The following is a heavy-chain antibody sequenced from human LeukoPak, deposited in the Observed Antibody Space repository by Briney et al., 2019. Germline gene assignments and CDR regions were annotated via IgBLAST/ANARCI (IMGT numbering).Heavy chain of an antibody. J-gene: IGHJ6*02. CDR3: ARKHYYYGMDI. CDR2: IYHSGST. V-gene: IGHV4-4*02. CDR1: GGSISSSNW. Sequence: SGTLSLTCAVSGGSISSSNWWSWVRQPPGKGLEWIGEIYHSGSTNYNPSLKSRVTTSVDKSKDQFSLKLSSVTAADTAVYYCARKHYYYGMDIWGQGTTVTVSS.